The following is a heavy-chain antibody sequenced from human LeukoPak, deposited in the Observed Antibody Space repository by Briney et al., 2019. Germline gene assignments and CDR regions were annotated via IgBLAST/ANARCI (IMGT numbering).Heavy chain of an antibody. CDR2: MNPNSGNT. Sequence: ASVKVSCKASGYTFTSYDINWVRQATGRGLEWMGWMNPNSGNTGYAQKFQGRVTMTRNTSISTAYMELSSLRSEDTAVYYCARGPVAAGYWYFDLWGRGTLVTVSS. V-gene: IGHV1-8*01. CDR1: GYTFTSYD. J-gene: IGHJ2*01. CDR3: ARGPVAAGYWYFDL. D-gene: IGHD6-13*01.